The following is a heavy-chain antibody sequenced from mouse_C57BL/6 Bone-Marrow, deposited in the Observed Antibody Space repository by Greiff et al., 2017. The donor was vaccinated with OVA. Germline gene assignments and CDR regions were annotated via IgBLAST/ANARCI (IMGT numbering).Heavy chain of an antibody. Sequence: VQLQQSGPELVKPGASVKISCKASGYAFSSSWINWVKQRPGKGLEWIGRIYPGDGDTNSNGKFKGKATLTADKYSSPAYMQLSSLASEDSAVYFCAVYDNYDYWGQGTTLTVSS. CDR3: AVYDNYDY. D-gene: IGHD2-1*01. V-gene: IGHV1-82*01. CDR1: GYAFSSSW. J-gene: IGHJ2*01. CDR2: IYPGDGDT.